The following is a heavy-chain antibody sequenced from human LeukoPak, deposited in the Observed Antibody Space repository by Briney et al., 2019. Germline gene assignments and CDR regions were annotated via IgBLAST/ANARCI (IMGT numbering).Heavy chain of an antibody. CDR2: IYSDGRT. Sequence: GGSLRLSCAASGFTVSSDYMSWVRQAPGKGLEWVSVIYSDGRTYYADSVKGRFTISRDKSKNTLYLQMNSLRAEDTAVYYCARGGGLLVAATFDYWGQGTLVTVSS. V-gene: IGHV3-53*01. D-gene: IGHD2-15*01. J-gene: IGHJ4*02. CDR1: GFTVSSDY. CDR3: ARGGGLLVAATFDY.